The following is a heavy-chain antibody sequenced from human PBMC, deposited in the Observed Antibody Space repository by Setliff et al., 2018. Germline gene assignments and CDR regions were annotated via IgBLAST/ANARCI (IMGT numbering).Heavy chain of an antibody. CDR2: IYYSGST. D-gene: IGHD1-26*01. CDR1: GGSISSSSYY. V-gene: IGHV4-39*07. J-gene: IGHJ3*02. Sequence: SETLSLTCTVSGGSISSSSYYWGWIRQPPGKGLECIGSIYYSGSTYYNPSLKSRVTISVDTSKNHFSLKLSSVTAADTAVYYCARDRRRVGARHACDIWGQGTMVTVSS. CDR3: ARDRRRVGARHACDI.